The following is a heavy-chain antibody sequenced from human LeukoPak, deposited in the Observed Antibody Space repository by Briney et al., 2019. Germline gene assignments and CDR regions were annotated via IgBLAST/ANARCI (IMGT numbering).Heavy chain of an antibody. V-gene: IGHV3-7*01. CDR1: GFTFSNYW. J-gene: IGHJ3*02. CDR2: IKQDGSEK. CDR3: AKDRMEWFPSAFDI. Sequence: GGSLRLSCAASGFTFSNYWMNWVRQAPGKGLEWVANIKQDGSEKYYVDSVKGRFTISRDNAKNSLYLQMNSLRAEDTAVYYCAKDRMEWFPSAFDIWGQGTMVTVSS. D-gene: IGHD3-3*01.